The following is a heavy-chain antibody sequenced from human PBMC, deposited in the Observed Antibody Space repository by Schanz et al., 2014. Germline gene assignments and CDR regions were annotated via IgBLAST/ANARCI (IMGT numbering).Heavy chain of an antibody. CDR3: AKDRIPMVRGGDYGMDV. J-gene: IGHJ6*02. CDR2: ILYDGSNK. Sequence: QVHLVESGGGVVQPGRSLRLSCAASGFTFSSYSMHWVRQAPGKGLEWVAVILYDGSNKFYADSVRGRFTVSRDNSKSTLFLQMNSLRDEDTALYYCAKDRIPMVRGGDYGMDVWGQGTTVTVSS. V-gene: IGHV3-30*04. D-gene: IGHD3-10*01. CDR1: GFTFSSYS.